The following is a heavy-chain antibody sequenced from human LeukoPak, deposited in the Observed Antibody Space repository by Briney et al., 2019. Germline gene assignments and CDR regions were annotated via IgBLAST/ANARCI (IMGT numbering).Heavy chain of an antibody. V-gene: IGHV3-7*05. CDR1: GFSFSTYW. CDR3: ARLPLTARRHFDY. Sequence: GGSLRLSCAASGFSFSTYWMSWVRRAPGKGLEWVANIKEDGSQKYYVDSVKGRFTISRDNAKNSQYLQMNSLRAEDTAVYYCARLPLTARRHFDYWGQGTLVTVSS. J-gene: IGHJ4*02. CDR2: IKEDGSQK. D-gene: IGHD5-18*01.